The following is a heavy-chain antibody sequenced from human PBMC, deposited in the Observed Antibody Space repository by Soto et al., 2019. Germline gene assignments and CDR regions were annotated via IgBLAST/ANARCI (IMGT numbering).Heavy chain of an antibody. V-gene: IGHV3-15*07. J-gene: IGHJ4*02. CDR2: IKSKINGGTA. CDR1: GFIFSNAW. CDR3: ITDSYSSITAARFDY. Sequence: PGGSLRLSCAASGFIFSNAWINWVRQVPGKGLEWVGRIKSKINGGTADYAAPVQGRFAVSRDDSKNMVFLQMNSLKTEDTGIYYCITDSYSSITAARFDYWGQRTVVPVSS. D-gene: IGHD6-6*01.